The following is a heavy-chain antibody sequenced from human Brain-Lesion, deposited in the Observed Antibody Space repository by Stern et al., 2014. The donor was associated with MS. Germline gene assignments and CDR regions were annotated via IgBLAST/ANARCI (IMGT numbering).Heavy chain of an antibody. Sequence: VQLVESGGGVVQPGRPLRLSCVASGFTFGSCAMHWVRPAPGTGLEWVAGVSYDGSNKYYADSVKGRFTISRDNSQNTLYMQMSSLRPEDTAVYYCAKDRQYLTYFFDHWGQGSLVTVSS. D-gene: IGHD2/OR15-2a*01. CDR2: VSYDGSNK. V-gene: IGHV3-30*18. CDR1: GFTFGSCA. CDR3: AKDRQYLTYFFDH. J-gene: IGHJ5*02.